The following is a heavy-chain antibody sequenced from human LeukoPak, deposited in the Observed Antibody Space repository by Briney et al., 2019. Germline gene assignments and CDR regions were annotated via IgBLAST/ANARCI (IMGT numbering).Heavy chain of an antibody. Sequence: GGSLRLSCAASGFIFNHHAMHWVRQAPGKGLEWVAVIWSDKSNRFYADSVRGRFTISRDDSRKTVYLQMERMAAEDTAIYYCVKDAQRGFDYSNSLENWGQGALVTVAS. CDR3: VKDAQRGFDYSNSLEN. CDR2: IWSDKSNR. V-gene: IGHV3-33*06. D-gene: IGHD4-11*01. CDR1: GFIFNHHA. J-gene: IGHJ4*02.